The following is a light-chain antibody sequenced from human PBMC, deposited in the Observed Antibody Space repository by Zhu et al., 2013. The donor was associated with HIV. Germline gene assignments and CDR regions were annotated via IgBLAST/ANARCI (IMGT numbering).Light chain of an antibody. CDR1: HDIGRY. J-gene: IGKJ4*01. CDR2: AAS. CDR3: QQYNTYPLT. V-gene: IGKV1-9*01. Sequence: DIQLTQSPSFLSASVGDRVTITCRASHDIGRYLAWYQQKPGKAPSLFIYAASTLETGVPSRFSGSGSGTEFTLTITSLQPEDFATYYCQQYNTYPLTFGGGTKVEIK.